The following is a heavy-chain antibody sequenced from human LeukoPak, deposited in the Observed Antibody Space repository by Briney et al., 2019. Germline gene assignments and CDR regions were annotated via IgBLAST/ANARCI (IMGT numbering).Heavy chain of an antibody. V-gene: IGHV4-59*08. Sequence: SETLSLTCTVSGGSISSYYWSWIRQPPGKGLEWIGYIYYSGSTNYNPSLKSRVTISVDTSKNQFSLKLSSVTAADTAVYYCATDCSSTSCSPGFDPWGQGTLVTVSS. CDR1: GGSISSYY. D-gene: IGHD2-2*01. J-gene: IGHJ5*02. CDR3: ATDCSSTSCSPGFDP. CDR2: IYYSGST.